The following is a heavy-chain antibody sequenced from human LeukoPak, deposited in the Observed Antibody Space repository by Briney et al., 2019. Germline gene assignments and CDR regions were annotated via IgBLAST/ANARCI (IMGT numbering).Heavy chain of an antibody. CDR1: GYIFTDYY. J-gene: IGHJ4*02. CDR2: INPNSGGT. D-gene: IGHD2-21*01. Sequence: GASVKVSCKASGYIFTDYYMHWVRQAPGQELGWMGRINPNSGGTNYAQKFQGRVTMTRDTSFTTAYMELSSLRSDDTAVYYCARGPLYCGGDNCYFDYWGQGTLVTVSS. V-gene: IGHV1/OR15-1*04. CDR3: ARGPLYCGGDNCYFDY.